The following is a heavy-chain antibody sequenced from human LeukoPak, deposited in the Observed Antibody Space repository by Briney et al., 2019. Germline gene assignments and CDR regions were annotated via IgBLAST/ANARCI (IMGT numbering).Heavy chain of an antibody. CDR3: ARPYYDFWSGYYYFDY. V-gene: IGHV1-18*01. CDR2: ISAYNGNT. Sequence: ASVKVSCKASGYTFTSYGISWVRQAPGQGLEWMGWISAYNGNTNYAQKLQGRATMTTDTSTSTAYMELRSLRSDDTAVYYCARPYYDFWSGYYYFDYWGQGTLVTVSS. D-gene: IGHD3-3*01. J-gene: IGHJ4*02. CDR1: GYTFTSYG.